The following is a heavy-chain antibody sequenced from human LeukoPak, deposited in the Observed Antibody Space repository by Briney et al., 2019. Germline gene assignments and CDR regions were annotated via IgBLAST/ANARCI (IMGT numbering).Heavy chain of an antibody. Sequence: SETLSLTCTVSGGSISSYYWSWIRHPPGKGLEWIGYIYYSGSTNYNPSLKSRVTISVDTSKNQFSLKLSSVTAADTAVYYCARNRGFHYDILTPEYFDLWGRGTLVTVSS. CDR3: ARNRGFHYDILTPEYFDL. CDR1: GGSISSYY. V-gene: IGHV4-59*01. D-gene: IGHD3-9*01. J-gene: IGHJ2*01. CDR2: IYYSGST.